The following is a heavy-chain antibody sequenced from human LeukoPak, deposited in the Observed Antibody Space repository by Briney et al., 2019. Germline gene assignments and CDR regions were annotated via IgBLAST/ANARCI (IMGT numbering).Heavy chain of an antibody. J-gene: IGHJ6*02. Sequence: GGSLRLSCAASGFTFSSYAIHWVRQAPGKGLEWVAVISYDGSNKYYADSVKGRFTVSRDNSKNTLYLQMNSLRAEDTAIYYCARVHPLRYFGRVDHYYGMDVWGQGTTVTVSS. CDR2: ISYDGSNK. CDR3: ARVHPLRYFGRVDHYYGMDV. D-gene: IGHD3-9*01. CDR1: GFTFSSYA. V-gene: IGHV3-30*04.